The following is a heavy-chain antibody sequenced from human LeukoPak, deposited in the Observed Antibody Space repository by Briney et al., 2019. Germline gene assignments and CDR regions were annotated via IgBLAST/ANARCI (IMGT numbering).Heavy chain of an antibody. CDR2: IYYKGNT. CDR1: GGSINGHY. Sequence: SETLSLTCTIPGGSINGHYWSWIRQPPGKRLEWIGDIYYKGNTNYNPSLKSRVSISLDTSNNHLSLNLTSVLAADTAIYYCARRDTGWNYFDYWGQGILVTVSS. V-gene: IGHV4-59*08. D-gene: IGHD2-8*02. CDR3: ARRDTGWNYFDY. J-gene: IGHJ4*02.